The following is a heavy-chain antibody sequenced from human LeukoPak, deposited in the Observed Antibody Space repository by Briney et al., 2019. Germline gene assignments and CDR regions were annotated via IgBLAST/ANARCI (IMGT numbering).Heavy chain of an antibody. CDR1: GDSISSDFY. Sequence: SQTLSLTCTVSGDSISSDFYWSWIRQPPGKGLEWIGYIYYSGSTYYNPALKSRVTISVDTSKNQFSLNLGSVTAADTAVYYCARAGIVIKPAFDYWGQGTLVTVSS. V-gene: IGHV4-30-4*08. CDR3: ARAGIVIKPAFDY. J-gene: IGHJ4*02. D-gene: IGHD2-2*01. CDR2: IYYSGST.